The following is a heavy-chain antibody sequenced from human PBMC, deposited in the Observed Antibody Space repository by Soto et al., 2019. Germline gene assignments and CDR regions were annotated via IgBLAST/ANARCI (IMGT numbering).Heavy chain of an antibody. J-gene: IGHJ4*02. Sequence: PGGSLRLSCAASGFTFSNARMSWVRQAPGKGLEWVGRIKSKTDGGTTDYAAPVKGRFTISRDDSKNTLYLEMNSLKTEDTAVYYCWGILTGYYSDYWGQGTLVTVSS. CDR2: IKSKTDGGTT. CDR3: WGILTGYYSDY. V-gene: IGHV3-15*01. D-gene: IGHD3-9*01. CDR1: GFTFSNAR.